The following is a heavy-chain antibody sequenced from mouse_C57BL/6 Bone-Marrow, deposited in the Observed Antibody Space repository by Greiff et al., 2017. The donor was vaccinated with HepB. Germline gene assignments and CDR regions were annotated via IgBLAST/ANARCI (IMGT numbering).Heavy chain of an antibody. CDR3: TTWILRYPYYFDY. D-gene: IGHD1-1*01. V-gene: IGHV14-1*01. CDR1: GFNIKDYY. Sequence: DVKLQESGAELVRPGASVKLSCTASGFNIKDYYIHWVKQRPEQGLEWIGRIDPEDGDTEYAPKFQGKATMTADTSSNTAYLQLSSLTSEDTAVYYCTTWILRYPYYFDYWGQGTTLTVSS. CDR2: IDPEDGDT. J-gene: IGHJ2*01.